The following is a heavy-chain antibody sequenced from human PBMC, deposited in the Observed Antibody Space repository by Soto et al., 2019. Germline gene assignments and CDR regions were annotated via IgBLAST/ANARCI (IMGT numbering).Heavy chain of an antibody. V-gene: IGHV4-31*03. J-gene: IGHJ5*02. CDR1: GGSISSGDYY. Sequence: QVQLQESGPGLVKPSQTLSLTCTVSGGSISSGDYYWSWIRQHPGKGLEWIGYIYYSGSTYYNPSLKGRVTISVDTSKNQFSLKLSSVTAADTAVYYCARWWSGSRQGFDPWGQGTLGTVSS. D-gene: IGHD3-3*01. CDR2: IYYSGST. CDR3: ARWWSGSRQGFDP.